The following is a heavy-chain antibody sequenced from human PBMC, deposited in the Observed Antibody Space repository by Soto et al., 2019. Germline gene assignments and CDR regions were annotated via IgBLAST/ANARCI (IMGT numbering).Heavy chain of an antibody. D-gene: IGHD6-19*01. J-gene: IGHJ4*02. CDR2: IYYSGST. Sequence: KPSETLSLTCTVSGGSISSYYWSWIRQPPGKGLEWIGYIYYSGSTNYNPSLKSRVTISVDTSKNQFSLKLSSVTAADTAVYYCAREGESSGWRGQYFDYWGQGTLVTVSS. CDR1: GGSISSYY. V-gene: IGHV4-59*01. CDR3: AREGESSGWRGQYFDY.